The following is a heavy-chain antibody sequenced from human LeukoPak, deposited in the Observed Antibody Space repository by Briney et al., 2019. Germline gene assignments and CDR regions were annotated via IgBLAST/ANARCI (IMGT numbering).Heavy chain of an antibody. D-gene: IGHD3-10*01. Sequence: PSETLSLTCTVSGGSISSYYWSWIRQPPGKGLEWIGNIYYSGSTYDNPSLKSRVTISVDTSKNQFSLKLSSVTAADTAVYYCARDPYGSGSGYYYYYYMDVWGKGTTVTISS. V-gene: IGHV4-59*12. CDR1: GGSISSYY. J-gene: IGHJ6*03. CDR3: ARDPYGSGSGYYYYYYMDV. CDR2: IYYSGST.